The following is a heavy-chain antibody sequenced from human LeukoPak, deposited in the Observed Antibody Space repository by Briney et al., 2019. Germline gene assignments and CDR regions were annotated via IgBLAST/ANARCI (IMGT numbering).Heavy chain of an antibody. V-gene: IGHV4-38-2*02. CDR2: IYHSGST. CDR1: GYSISSGYY. J-gene: IGHJ3*02. CDR3: AGDILVVPAAINDAFDI. Sequence: SETLSLTCTVSGYSISSGYYWGWIRQPPGKGLEWIGSIYHSGSTYYNPSLKSRVTISVDTSKNQFSLKLSSVTAANTAVYYWAGDILVVPAAINDAFDIWGQGKMVTVSS. D-gene: IGHD2-2*01.